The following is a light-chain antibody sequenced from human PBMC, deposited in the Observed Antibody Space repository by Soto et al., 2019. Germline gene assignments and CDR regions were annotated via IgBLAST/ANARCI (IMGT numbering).Light chain of an antibody. CDR3: QQYNIWPRT. J-gene: IGKJ1*01. V-gene: IGKV3-15*01. CDR1: QSVNSY. Sequence: EIVMTQSPVTLSVSPGERATLSCRASQSVNSYLAWYQQKSGQAPRLVIYGASSRATGIPARFSGSGSGTEFTLTISRLQSEDFAVYYCQQYNIWPRTFGQGTKVDI. CDR2: GAS.